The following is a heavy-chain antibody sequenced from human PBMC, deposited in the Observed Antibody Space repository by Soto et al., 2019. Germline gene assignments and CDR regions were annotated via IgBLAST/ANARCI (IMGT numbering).Heavy chain of an antibody. D-gene: IGHD5-18*01. CDR1: GFTLSSYA. CDR2: ISGSGGST. CDR3: AKDSSDTAMLFDY. V-gene: IGHV3-23*01. J-gene: IGHJ4*02. Sequence: EVQLLESGGGLVQPGGSLRLSCAASGFTLSSYAMTWVRQAPGKGLEWVSAISGSGGSTYYADSVKGRFTISRDNSKNTLYLQMNSLRAEDTAVYYCAKDSSDTAMLFDYWGRGTLVTVSS.